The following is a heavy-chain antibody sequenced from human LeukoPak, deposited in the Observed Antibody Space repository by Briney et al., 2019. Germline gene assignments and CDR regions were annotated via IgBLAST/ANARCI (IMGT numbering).Heavy chain of an antibody. CDR3: ARDRAGAPHDY. D-gene: IGHD6-19*01. CDR2: IGRSGDKT. J-gene: IGHJ4*02. Sequence: GGSLRLSCAASGFTFSNCAMSWVRQAPGQGLEWVSVIGRSGDKTNYADSVKGRFTASRDNSKNTLYLQMNSLRAEDTAVYYCARDRAGAPHDYWGQGTLVTVSS. V-gene: IGHV3-23*01. CDR1: GFTFSNCA.